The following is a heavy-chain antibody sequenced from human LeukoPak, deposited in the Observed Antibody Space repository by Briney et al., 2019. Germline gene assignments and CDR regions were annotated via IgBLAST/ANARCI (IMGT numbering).Heavy chain of an antibody. CDR2: IGTASDT. J-gene: IGHJ6*03. CDR1: GFTFSNFD. CDR3: ARGPPRGKYYYMDV. Sequence: GGSLRLSCAASGFTFSNFDMHWVRQPTGQGLEWVSTIGTASDTYYPGSVEGRFTLSRDNAKNSLYLQMNSLTAGDTAVYYCARGPPRGKYYYMDVWGKGTTVTVSS. D-gene: IGHD1-1*01. V-gene: IGHV3-13*01.